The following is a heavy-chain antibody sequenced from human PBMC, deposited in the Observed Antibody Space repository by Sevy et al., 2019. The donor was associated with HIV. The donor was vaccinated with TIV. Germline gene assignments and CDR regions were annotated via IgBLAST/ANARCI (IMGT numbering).Heavy chain of an antibody. Sequence: GGSLRLSFVASAFTFSTYGMHWFPQAPGKGREWVSVISFDGSHKYYADSVKGRSTVSRDNSKNTLNLQMNSLRAEDTAVYYCAKALNPALESMLEVNLRSLKGFDVWGQGTMVTVSS. CDR1: AFTFSTYG. CDR3: AKALNPALESMLEVNLRSLKGFDV. D-gene: IGHD3-22*01. CDR2: ISFDGSHK. J-gene: IGHJ3*01. V-gene: IGHV3-30*18.